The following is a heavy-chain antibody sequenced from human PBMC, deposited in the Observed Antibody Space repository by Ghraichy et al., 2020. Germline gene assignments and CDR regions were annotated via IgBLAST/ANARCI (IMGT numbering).Heavy chain of an antibody. CDR3: ARVGYGHGFDL. V-gene: IGHV3-74*01. J-gene: IGHJ3*01. CDR2: IDIDGQST. Sequence: GGSLRLSCAASGFTFSSYGMHWVRQAPGKGLVWVSHIDIDGQSTIYADSVKGRFTISRDNTKNTLYLQVNSLRAEDTAVYYCARVGYGHGFDLWGQGTLVTVSS. CDR1: GFTFSSYG. D-gene: IGHD3-16*01.